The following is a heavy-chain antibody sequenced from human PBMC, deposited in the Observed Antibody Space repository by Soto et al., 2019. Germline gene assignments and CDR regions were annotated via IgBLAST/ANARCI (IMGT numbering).Heavy chain of an antibody. D-gene: IGHD5-18*01. V-gene: IGHV1-18*01. CDR3: ARDGRCTAMGFTAGDWFAP. J-gene: IGHJ5*02. Sequence: QVQLVQSGAEVKKPGASVKVSCKASGYTFTSYGISWVRQAPGQGLEWMGWISAYNGNTNYAQKLQGRVTMTTDTSTSTAYMELRSLRSDDTAVYYCARDGRCTAMGFTAGDWFAPWGQGTLVTVSS. CDR1: GYTFTSYG. CDR2: ISAYNGNT.